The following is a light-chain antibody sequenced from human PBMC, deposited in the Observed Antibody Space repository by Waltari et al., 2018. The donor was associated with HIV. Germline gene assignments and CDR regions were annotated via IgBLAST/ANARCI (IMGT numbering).Light chain of an antibody. J-gene: IGLJ3*02. Sequence: AGLTQPSSVSKGLQQNVTLTCTGNDKNVGHEGAGWLLRHEGHPPEVLSYRGGARPVGISHKYFASRSGNTASLTITGLQVDDEAVYYCSAWDSSLSEWVFGGGTKLTVL. CDR3: SAWDSSLSEWV. CDR1: DKNVGHEG. CDR2: RGG. V-gene: IGLV10-54*01.